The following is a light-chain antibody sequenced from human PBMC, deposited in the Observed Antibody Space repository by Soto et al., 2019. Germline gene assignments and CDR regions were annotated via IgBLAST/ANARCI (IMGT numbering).Light chain of an antibody. CDR2: GSS. V-gene: IGKV3-15*01. Sequence: EIVMTQSPATLSVSPGERATLSCRASQSVGSNLAWYQQRPGQAPRLLIYGSSTRATGIPARFGGSGSGTKFTLTISSLQSEDFAVYDCQQYNNWPPPTFGGGTNVDIK. CDR1: QSVGSN. J-gene: IGKJ4*01. CDR3: QQYNNWPPPT.